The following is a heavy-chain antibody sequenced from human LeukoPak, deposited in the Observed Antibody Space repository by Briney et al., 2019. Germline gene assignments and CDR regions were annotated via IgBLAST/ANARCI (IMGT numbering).Heavy chain of an antibody. D-gene: IGHD3/OR15-3a*01. V-gene: IGHV3-7*01. CDR3: ARDPDRGLDSYYFDY. CDR1: GLTFNNYA. CDR2: IKQDGSEI. Sequence: AGGSLRLSCAVSGLTFNNYAMSWVRQAPGKGLEWVANIKQDGSEIYYVDSLKGRFTISRDNAKNSLYLQMNSLRAEDTAVYYCARDPDRGLDSYYFDYWGQGTLVTASS. J-gene: IGHJ4*02.